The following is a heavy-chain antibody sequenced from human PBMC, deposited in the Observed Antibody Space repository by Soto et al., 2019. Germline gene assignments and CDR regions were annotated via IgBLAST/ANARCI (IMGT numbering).Heavy chain of an antibody. CDR2: IIPIFGTA. V-gene: IGHV1-69*13. CDR1: GGTFSSYA. J-gene: IGHJ6*02. Sequence: SVKVSCKASGGTFSSYAISWVRQAPGQGLEWMGGIIPIFGTANYAQKFQGRVTITADESTSTAYMELSSLRSEDTAVYYCAGGYCSSTSCYLLDHYYGMDVAGQGTTVTVS. D-gene: IGHD2-2*01. CDR3: AGGYCSSTSCYLLDHYYGMDV.